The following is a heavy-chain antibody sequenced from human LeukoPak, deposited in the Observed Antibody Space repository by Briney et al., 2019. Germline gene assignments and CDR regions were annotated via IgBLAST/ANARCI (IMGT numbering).Heavy chain of an antibody. CDR1: GGTFSRYA. J-gene: IGHJ4*02. CDR3: ARSVGDGYNSYYFDY. D-gene: IGHD5-24*01. V-gene: IGHV1-69*04. Sequence: SVKVSCKASGGTFSRYAISWVRQVPGQRLERMGRIISIRGIATHAQKFQGRVTITADKSTSTAYMELSSLRSDDTAVYYCARSVGDGYNSYYFDYWGQGTLVTVSS. CDR2: IISIRGIA.